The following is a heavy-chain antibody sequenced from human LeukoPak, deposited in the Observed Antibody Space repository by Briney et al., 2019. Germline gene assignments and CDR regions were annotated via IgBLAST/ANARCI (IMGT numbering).Heavy chain of an antibody. CDR2: ISSSGSNT. CDR3: VRDGNGDVEFDY. V-gene: IGHV3-23*01. CDR1: EFTYG. D-gene: IGHD2-21*02. J-gene: IGHJ4*02. Sequence: GGSLRLSCAASEFTYGMNWVRQAPGKGLECVSAISSSGSNTYYADSVKGRFTISRDNSKNTLYLQMNSLRTEDTAVYYCVRDGNGDVEFDYWGQGTLVTVSS.